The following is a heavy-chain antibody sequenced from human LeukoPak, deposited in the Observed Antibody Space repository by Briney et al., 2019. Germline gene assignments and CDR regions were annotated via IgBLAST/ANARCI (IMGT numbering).Heavy chain of an antibody. CDR3: TRLLAEGS. Sequence: GGSLRLSCVASGFTFNSFSMNWVRQAPGKGLEWVGRIRSKANSYATTHAASVKGRFTISRDDSTNTVYLQMNSLKAEDTAVYYCTRLLAEGSWGQGTLVTVPS. CDR2: IRSKANSYAT. J-gene: IGHJ4*02. CDR1: GFTFNSFS. V-gene: IGHV3-73*01.